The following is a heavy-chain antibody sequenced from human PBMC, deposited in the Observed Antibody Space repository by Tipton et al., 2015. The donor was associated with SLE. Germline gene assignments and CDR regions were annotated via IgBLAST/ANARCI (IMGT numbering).Heavy chain of an antibody. D-gene: IGHD2-2*01. CDR2: IFPFYGNT. CDR3: ARSRYYQDAARARTS. CDR1: GYTFRNYG. V-gene: IGHV1-18*01. Sequence: QLVQSGAEVKKPGASVRVSCMASGYTFRNYGISWLRQAPGQGLEWMGWIFPFYGNTKYAQKYEGRVTITTDTSASIAYMELRSLRPQRQAGLFGARSRYYQDAARARTSWGREP. J-gene: IGHJ5*02.